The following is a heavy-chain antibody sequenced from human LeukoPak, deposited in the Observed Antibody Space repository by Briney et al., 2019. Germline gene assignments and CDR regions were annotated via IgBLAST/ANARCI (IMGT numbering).Heavy chain of an antibody. J-gene: IGHJ5*02. Sequence: SETLSLTCTVSGGSISSYYWSWIRQPAGKGLEWIGRIYTSGSTNYNPSLKSRVTMSVDTSKNQFSLKLSSVTAADTAVYYCAGDETGTTPYNWFDPWGQGTLVTVSS. CDR3: AGDETGTTPYNWFDP. D-gene: IGHD1-7*01. CDR2: IYTSGST. CDR1: GGSISSYY. V-gene: IGHV4-4*07.